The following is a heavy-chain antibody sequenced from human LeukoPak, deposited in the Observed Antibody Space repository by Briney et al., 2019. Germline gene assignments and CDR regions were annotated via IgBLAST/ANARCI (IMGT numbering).Heavy chain of an antibody. V-gene: IGHV4-59*08. CDR2: IYYSGST. Sequence: PSETLSLTCTVSGGSISSYYWSWIRQTPGKGLEWIGDIYYSGSTNYNPSLKSRVTISVDTSKNQFSLKLSSVTAADTAVYYCARHAVLNPIAAMGFDYWGQGTLVTVSS. CDR1: GGSISSYY. J-gene: IGHJ4*02. CDR3: ARHAVLNPIAAMGFDY. D-gene: IGHD6-13*01.